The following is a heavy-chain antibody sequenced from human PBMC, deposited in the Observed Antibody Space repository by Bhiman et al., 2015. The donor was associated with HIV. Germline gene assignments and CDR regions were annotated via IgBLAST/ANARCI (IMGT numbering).Heavy chain of an antibody. D-gene: IGHD6-19*01. CDR1: GFTFGSYG. CDR2: IKSKTHGGTT. J-gene: IGHJ4*02. Sequence: EVQLVESGGGLVQPGGGSLRLSCAASGFTFGSYGMAWVRQAPGRGLEWVGLIKSKTHGGTTDYAAPVKGRFTISRDDSRNTVYLQMNSLKTEDTALYYCNVWIDSGWQISDYWGQGTLVTVSS. V-gene: IGHV3-15*01. CDR3: NVWIDSGWQISDY.